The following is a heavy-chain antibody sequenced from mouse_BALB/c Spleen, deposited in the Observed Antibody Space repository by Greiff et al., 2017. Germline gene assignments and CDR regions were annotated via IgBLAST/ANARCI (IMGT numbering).Heavy chain of an antibody. D-gene: IGHD2-14*01. CDR1: GFNIKDTY. CDR2: VNPNNGGT. J-gene: IGHJ1*01. V-gene: IGHV1-34*01. CDR3: ARRYDWYFDV. Sequence: VQLQQSGAELVKPGASVNLSCTASGFNIKDTYMHWVKQSHGKSLEWIGRVNPNNGGTSYNQKFKGKAILTVDKSSSTAYMELRSLTSEDSAVYYCARRYDWYFDVWGAGTTVTVSS.